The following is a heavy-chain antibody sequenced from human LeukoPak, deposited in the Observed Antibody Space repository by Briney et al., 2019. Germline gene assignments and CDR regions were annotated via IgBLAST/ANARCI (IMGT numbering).Heavy chain of an antibody. CDR1: GGSISSSY. J-gene: IGHJ3*02. Sequence: PSQTLSLTCTVSGGSISSSYWSWVRQPPGKGLEWIGYIDNSGSTNYNPSLKSRVTISLDTPKSQFSLKLSSVTAADTAVYYCARSYDSSAYSAFDIWGQGTMVTVSS. D-gene: IGHD3-22*01. CDR3: ARSYDSSAYSAFDI. CDR2: IDNSGST. V-gene: IGHV4-59*01.